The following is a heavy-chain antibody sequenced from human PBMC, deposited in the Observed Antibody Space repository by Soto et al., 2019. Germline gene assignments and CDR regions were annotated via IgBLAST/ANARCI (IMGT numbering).Heavy chain of an antibody. CDR2: ISAYNGNT. CDR3: AREVSGGPDYYDSSGYYSPFSAFDI. CDR1: GYTFTSYG. Sequence: ASVKVSCKASGYTFTSYGISWVRQAPGQGLEWMGWISAYNGNTNYAQKLKGRVTMTTDTSTSTAYMELRSLSSDDTAVYYCAREVSGGPDYYDSSGYYSPFSAFDIWGQGTMVTVSS. D-gene: IGHD3-22*01. V-gene: IGHV1-18*04. J-gene: IGHJ3*02.